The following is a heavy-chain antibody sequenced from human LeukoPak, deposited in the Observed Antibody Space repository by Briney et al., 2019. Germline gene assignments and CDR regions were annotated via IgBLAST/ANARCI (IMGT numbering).Heavy chain of an antibody. CDR2: IFHSGIP. D-gene: IGHD3-10*01. J-gene: IGHJ5*02. V-gene: IGHV4-39*07. Sequence: SETLSLTCTVSGASISSSSYYWGWIRQSPGKGLEWIGSIFHSGIPYSKMSLRSRVAISVDTSKNQFSLILNSVTAADTAVYYCARDRPYYYGSGSYANWFDPWGQGALVTVSS. CDR3: ARDRPYYYGSGSYANWFDP. CDR1: GASISSSSYY.